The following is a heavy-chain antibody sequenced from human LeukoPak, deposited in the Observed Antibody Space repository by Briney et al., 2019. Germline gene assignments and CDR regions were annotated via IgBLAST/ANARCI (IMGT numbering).Heavy chain of an antibody. J-gene: IGHJ4*02. Sequence: SETLSLTCTVSGGSISSYYWNWIRQPAGKGLEWIGRIYNSGSTNYNPSLESRVTMSVDTSKNQFSLKLSSVTAADTAVYYCARDLTDYYELDYWGQGTLVTVSS. CDR3: ARDLTDYYELDY. D-gene: IGHD3-22*01. CDR2: IYNSGST. V-gene: IGHV4-4*07. CDR1: GGSISSYY.